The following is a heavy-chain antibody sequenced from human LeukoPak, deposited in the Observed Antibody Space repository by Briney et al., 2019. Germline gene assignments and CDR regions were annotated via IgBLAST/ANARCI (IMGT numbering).Heavy chain of an antibody. CDR1: GFTFDDYA. CDR2: ISWNSGSI. J-gene: IGHJ3*02. D-gene: IGHD2-15*01. CDR3: AKIGALAAITHDAFDI. Sequence: PGRSLRLSCAASGFTFDDYAMNWVRQAPGKGLEWVSGISWNSGSIGYADSVKGRFTISRDNAKNSLYLQMNSLRAEDTALYYCAKIGALAAITHDAFDIWGQGTMVTVSS. V-gene: IGHV3-9*01.